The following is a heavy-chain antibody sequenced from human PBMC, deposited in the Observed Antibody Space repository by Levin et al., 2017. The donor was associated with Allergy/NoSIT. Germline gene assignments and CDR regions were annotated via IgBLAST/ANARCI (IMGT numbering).Heavy chain of an antibody. D-gene: IGHD3-10*01. CDR2: ISYDGRNT. V-gene: IGHV3-30*18. CDR1: GFSFSTYG. Sequence: GGSLRLSCAASGFSFSTYGMHWVRQAPGKGLEWVGVISYDGRNTDYADPVKGRFTISRDNSKNTLYLQMNSLRPEDTAVYYCAKGPSYYGSGSPFDYWGQGTLVIVSS. J-gene: IGHJ4*02. CDR3: AKGPSYYGSGSPFDY.